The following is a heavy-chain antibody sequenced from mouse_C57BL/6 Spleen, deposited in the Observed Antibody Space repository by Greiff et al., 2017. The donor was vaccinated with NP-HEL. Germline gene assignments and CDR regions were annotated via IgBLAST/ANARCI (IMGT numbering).Heavy chain of an antibody. Sequence: QVQLQQPGAELVRPGSSVKLSCKASGYTFTSYWMHWVKQRPIQGLEWIGNIDPSDSETHSNQKFKDKATLTVDKSSSTAYMQLSSLTSEDSAVYYCARKDYYGSSSYYYAMDYWGQGTSVTVSS. CDR2: IDPSDSET. CDR1: GYTFTSYW. J-gene: IGHJ4*01. V-gene: IGHV1-52*01. D-gene: IGHD1-1*01. CDR3: ARKDYYGSSSYYYAMDY.